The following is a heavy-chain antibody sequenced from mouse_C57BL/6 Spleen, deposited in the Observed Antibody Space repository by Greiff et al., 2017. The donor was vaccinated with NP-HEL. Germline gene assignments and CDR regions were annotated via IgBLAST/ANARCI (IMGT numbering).Heavy chain of an antibody. CDR2: IYPGDGDT. CDR1: GYAFSSSW. V-gene: IGHV1-82*01. J-gene: IGHJ3*01. CDR3: ARLDDYLAY. Sequence: VQLQQSGPELVKPGASVKISCKASGYAFSSSWMNWVKQRPGKGLEWIGRIYPGDGDTNYNGKFKGKATLTADKYSSTAYMQLSSLTSEDSAVYFCARLDDYLAYWGQGTLVTVSA. D-gene: IGHD2-4*01.